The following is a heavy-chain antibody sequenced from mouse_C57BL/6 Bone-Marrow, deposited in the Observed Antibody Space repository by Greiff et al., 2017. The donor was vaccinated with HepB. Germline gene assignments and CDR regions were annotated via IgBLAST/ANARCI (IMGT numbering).Heavy chain of an antibody. D-gene: IGHD4-1*01. V-gene: IGHV1-4*01. CDR2: INPSSGYT. CDR1: GYTFTSYT. Sequence: QVQLQQSGAELARPGASVKMSCKASGYTFTSYTMHWVKQRPGQGLEWIGYINPSSGYTKYNQKFKDKATLTADKSSSTTYMQLSSLTSEDSAGYICARKGGTPFDYWGQGTTLTVSS. CDR3: ARKGGTPFDY. J-gene: IGHJ2*01.